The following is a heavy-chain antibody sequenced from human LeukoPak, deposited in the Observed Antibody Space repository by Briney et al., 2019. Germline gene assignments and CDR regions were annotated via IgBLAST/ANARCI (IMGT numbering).Heavy chain of an antibody. J-gene: IGHJ4*02. CDR1: GGSISSGSYY. CDR3: GRDRGMRRYFDY. Sequence: SQTLSLTCTVSGGSISSGSYYWSWIRQPAGKGLEWIGRIYTSGSTNYNPSLKSRVTISVDPSKNQFSLKLSSVTAVNNAVYYWGRDRGMRRYFDYWGQGTLVTVSS. D-gene: IGHD3-10*01. CDR2: IYTSGST. V-gene: IGHV4-61*02.